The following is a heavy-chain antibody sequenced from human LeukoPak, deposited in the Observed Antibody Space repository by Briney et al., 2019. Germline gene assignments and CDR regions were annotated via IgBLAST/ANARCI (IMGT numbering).Heavy chain of an antibody. J-gene: IGHJ4*02. CDR3: ARELSLNRGYRYLGY. CDR2: INPSGGST. D-gene: IGHD5-18*01. CDR1: GYTFTSYY. V-gene: IGHV1-46*01. Sequence: GASVKVSCKASGYTFTSYYMHWVRQAPGQGLERMGIINPSGGSTSYAQKFQGRVTMTRDTSTSTVYMELSSLRSEDTAVYYCARELSLNRGYRYLGYWGQGTLVTVSS.